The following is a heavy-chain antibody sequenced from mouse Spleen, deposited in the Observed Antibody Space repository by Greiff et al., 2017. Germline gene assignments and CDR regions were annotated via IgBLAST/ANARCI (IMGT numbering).Heavy chain of an antibody. D-gene: IGHD2-2*01. J-gene: IGHJ2*01. CDR2: INPNNGGT. V-gene: IGHV1-26*01. CDR1: GYTFTDYY. CDR3: ARWGIYYGYGD. Sequence: EVQLQQSGPELVKPGASVKISCKASGYTFTDYYMNWVKQSHGKSLEWIGDINPNNGGTSYNQKFKGKATLTVDKSSSTAYMELRSLTSEDSAVYYCARWGIYYGYGDWGQGTTLTVSS.